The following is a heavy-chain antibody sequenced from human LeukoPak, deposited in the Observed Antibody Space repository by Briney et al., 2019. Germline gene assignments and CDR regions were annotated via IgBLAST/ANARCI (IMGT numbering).Heavy chain of an antibody. Sequence: GASVKVSCKASGGTFSSYAISWVRQAPGQGLEWMGRIIPIFGTANYAQKFQGRVTITADESTSTAYMELSSLRSEDTAVYYCTKGEPISIAAAGTTDYWGQGTLVTVSS. CDR1: GGTFSSYA. D-gene: IGHD6-13*01. CDR2: IIPIFGTA. V-gene: IGHV1-69*13. J-gene: IGHJ4*02. CDR3: TKGEPISIAAAGTTDY.